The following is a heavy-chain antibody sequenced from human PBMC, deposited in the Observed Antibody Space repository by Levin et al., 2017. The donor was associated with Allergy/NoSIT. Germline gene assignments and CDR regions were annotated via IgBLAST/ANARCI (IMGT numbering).Heavy chain of an antibody. CDR1: GFSVSSNY. V-gene: IGHV3-53*01. D-gene: IGHD4-17*01. CDR3: ARGRKEGGHYTRYWDWFDP. Sequence: GESLKISCAASGFSVSSNYMSWVRQAPGKGLEWVSVIYSDGRTYYADSVKGRFNISRDNSKNTLYLQMNSLGAEDTAVYYCARGRKEGGHYTRYWDWFDPWGQGTLVTVSS. J-gene: IGHJ5*02. CDR2: IYSDGRT.